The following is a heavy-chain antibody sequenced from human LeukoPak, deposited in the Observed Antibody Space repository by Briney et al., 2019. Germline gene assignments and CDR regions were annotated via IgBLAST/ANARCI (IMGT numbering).Heavy chain of an antibody. J-gene: IGHJ4*02. CDR2: ISSSSSYI. D-gene: IGHD2-21*02. V-gene: IGHV3-21*01. Sequence: GGSLRLSCAASGFTFSSYSMNWVRQAPGKGLEWVSSISSSSSYIYYADSVKGRFTISRDNAKNPLYLQMNSLRDEDTAVYYCAGRDCGGDCYPEDWGQGTLVTVSP. CDR1: GFTFSSYS. CDR3: AGRDCGGDCYPED.